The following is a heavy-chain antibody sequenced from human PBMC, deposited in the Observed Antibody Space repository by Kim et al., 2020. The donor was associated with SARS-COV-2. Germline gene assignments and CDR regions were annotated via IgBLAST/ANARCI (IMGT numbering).Heavy chain of an antibody. V-gene: IGHV3-21*01. CDR1: GFTFSSYS. Sequence: GGSLRLSCAASGFTFSSYSMNWVRQAPGKGLEWVSCISSSRSYIYYADSVKGRFTISRDNAKNSLYLQMNSLSAEDTAVYYCARDSYIWGSYRYGGYNWFDPWGQGTLVTVSS. CDR3: ARDSYIWGSYRYGGYNWFDP. D-gene: IGHD3-16*02. CDR2: ISSSRSYI. J-gene: IGHJ5*02.